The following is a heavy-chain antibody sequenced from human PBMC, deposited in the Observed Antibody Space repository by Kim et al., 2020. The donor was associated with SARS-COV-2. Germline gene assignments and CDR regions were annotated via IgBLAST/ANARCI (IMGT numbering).Heavy chain of an antibody. J-gene: IGHJ6*02. Sequence: GGSLRLSCAASGFTFSSYAMHWVRQAPGKGLEWVAVISYDGSNKYYADSVKGRFTISRDNSKNTLYLQMNSLRAEDTAVYYCARDYDYDSGMDVWGQGTTVTVSS. CDR2: ISYDGSNK. D-gene: IGHD3-22*01. CDR3: ARDYDYDSGMDV. V-gene: IGHV3-30*04. CDR1: GFTFSSYA.